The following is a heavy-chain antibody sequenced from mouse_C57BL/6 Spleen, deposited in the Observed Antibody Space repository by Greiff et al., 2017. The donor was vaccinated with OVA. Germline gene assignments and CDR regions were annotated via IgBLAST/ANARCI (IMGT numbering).Heavy chain of an antibody. CDR3: ARNVYDSYYFDS. Sequence: QVQLQQPGAELVKPGASVKLSCKASGYTFTSYWMHWVKQRPGQGLEWIGMIHPNSGSTNYNEKFKSKATLTVDKSSSTAYMQLSSLTSQGTAVYYCARNVYDSYYFDSSGQGTTLTLSP. J-gene: IGHJ2*01. D-gene: IGHD2-2*01. CDR2: IHPNSGST. CDR1: GYTFTSYW. V-gene: IGHV1-64*01.